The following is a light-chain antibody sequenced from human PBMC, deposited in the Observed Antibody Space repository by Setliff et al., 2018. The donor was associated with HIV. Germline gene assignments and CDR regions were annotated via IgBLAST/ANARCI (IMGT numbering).Light chain of an antibody. CDR1: SSDFGSYDY. V-gene: IGLV2-14*01. CDR3: SSFTSSSTYV. J-gene: IGLJ1*01. Sequence: ALTQPASVSGSPGQSITISCTGTSSDFGSYDYVSWYQHHPGKAPKLIIYEVSNRPSEVSNRFSGSKSGNTASLTISGLQTEDEADYYCSSFTSSSTYVFGTGTKVTVL. CDR2: EVS.